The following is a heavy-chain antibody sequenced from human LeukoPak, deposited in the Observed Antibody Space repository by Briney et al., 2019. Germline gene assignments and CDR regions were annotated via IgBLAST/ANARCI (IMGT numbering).Heavy chain of an antibody. J-gene: IGHJ4*02. Sequence: PGGSLRLSCAASGFTFSSYAMTWVRQAPGKGLEWVSTISGSGGNTYYADFVKGRFTISRDNSKNTLFLQMNSLRAEDTAVHYCAKARGASDSSPDYWGQGTLVTVSS. D-gene: IGHD2-15*01. CDR1: GFTFSSYA. CDR2: ISGSGGNT. V-gene: IGHV3-23*01. CDR3: AKARGASDSSPDY.